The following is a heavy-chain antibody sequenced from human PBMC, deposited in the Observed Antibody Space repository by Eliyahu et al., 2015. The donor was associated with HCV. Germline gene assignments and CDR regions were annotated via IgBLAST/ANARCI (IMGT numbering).Heavy chain of an antibody. D-gene: IGHD3-22*01. CDR1: GGSISPSSFY. V-gene: IGHV4-39*01. J-gene: IGHJ4*02. CDR2: VFFCWAT. Sequence: QLQLQESGPGLVKPSETLSLTCAVSGGSISPSSFYWGWIRPPPGEGLEWIGDVFFCWATHYNPSLKSRVTISIDTSRNQLSLRLRSVTAADTAVYYCARLPDTYYENRGFYRYYFDSWGQGTLVTVSS. CDR3: ARLPDTYYENRGFYRYYFDS.